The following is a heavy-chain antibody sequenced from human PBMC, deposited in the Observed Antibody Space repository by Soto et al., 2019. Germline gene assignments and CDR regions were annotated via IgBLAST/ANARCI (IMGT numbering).Heavy chain of an antibody. D-gene: IGHD3-10*01. J-gene: IGHJ1*01. CDR1: GFTFSDYA. CDR2: ISASGGST. Sequence: EVQLLESGGGLVQPGGSLRLSCAASGFTFSDYAMTWVRQAPGKGREWVSEISASGGSTYYADSVKGRFTISRDNGKNTLYLQMSSLRVDDTAVYYFAVGEGAQHWGQGTLVTVSS. CDR3: AVGEGAQH. V-gene: IGHV3-23*01.